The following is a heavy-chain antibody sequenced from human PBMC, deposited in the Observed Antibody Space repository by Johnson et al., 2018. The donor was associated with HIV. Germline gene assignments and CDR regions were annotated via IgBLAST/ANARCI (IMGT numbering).Heavy chain of an antibody. CDR1: GFTFSSYA. J-gene: IGHJ3*01. Sequence: QVQLVESGGGVVQPGRSLRLSCAASGFTFSSYAMHWVRQAPGKGLEWVAVISYDGSNKYYADSVKGRFTISRDNSKNTLYLQMNSLRAEDTAVYYCARMAAHVSDVWGQGTMVTVSS. D-gene: IGHD5-24*01. V-gene: IGHV3-30-3*01. CDR3: ARMAAHVSDV. CDR2: ISYDGSNK.